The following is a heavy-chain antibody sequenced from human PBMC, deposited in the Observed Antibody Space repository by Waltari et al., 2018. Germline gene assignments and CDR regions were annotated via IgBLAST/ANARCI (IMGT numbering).Heavy chain of an antibody. D-gene: IGHD2-2*01. CDR3: ASSAPHSSNWFPNWFDP. V-gene: IGHV3-30*01. J-gene: IGHJ5*02. CDR1: RFIFSRNA. CDR2: ISYQGSHD. Sequence: QVQLVESGGNVVQPGKSLRLSCAASRFIFSRNAMHWFRQAPGKGLEWVAVISYQGSHDYYAASVKGRFTIARDNSMETMYLQMNSLRPEDTAMYYCASSAPHSSNWFPNWFDPWGQGTLVVVSS.